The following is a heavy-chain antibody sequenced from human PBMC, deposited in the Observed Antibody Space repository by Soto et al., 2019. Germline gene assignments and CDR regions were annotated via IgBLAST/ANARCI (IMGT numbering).Heavy chain of an antibody. J-gene: IGHJ4*02. CDR2: ISYDGSNK. Sequence: GGSLRLSCAASGFTFSSYGMHWVRQAPGKGLEWVAVISYDGSNKYYADSVKGRFTISRDNSKNTLYLQMNSLRAEDTAVYYCAKSAWKQQLVGFDYWGQGTLVTVSS. CDR1: GFTFSSYG. CDR3: AKSAWKQQLVGFDY. V-gene: IGHV3-30*18. D-gene: IGHD6-13*01.